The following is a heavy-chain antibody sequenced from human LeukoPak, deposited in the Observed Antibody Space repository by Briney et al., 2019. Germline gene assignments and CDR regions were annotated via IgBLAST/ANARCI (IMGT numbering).Heavy chain of an antibody. Sequence: QPGGSLRLSCAASGFTFSSYAMSWVRQAPGKGLEWVAVISYDGSNKYYADSVKGRFTISRDNSKSTLYLQMNSLRAEDTAVYYCASGDPDINSHFDYWGQGTLVTVPS. CDR3: ASGDPDINSHFDY. CDR1: GFTFSSYA. D-gene: IGHD2-15*01. CDR2: ISYDGSNK. V-gene: IGHV3-30*04. J-gene: IGHJ4*02.